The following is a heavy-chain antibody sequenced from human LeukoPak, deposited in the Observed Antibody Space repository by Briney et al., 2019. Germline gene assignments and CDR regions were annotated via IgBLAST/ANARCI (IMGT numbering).Heavy chain of an antibody. CDR1: GFTFDDYA. CDR2: ISSSSSYI. Sequence: GGSLRLSCAASGFTFDDYAMNWVRQAPGKGLEWVSSISSSSSYIYYADSVKGRFTISRDNAKNSLYLQMNSLRAEDTAVYYCAGGSRSAVAFDYWGQGTLVTVSS. CDR3: AGGSRSAVAFDY. J-gene: IGHJ4*02. D-gene: IGHD6-19*01. V-gene: IGHV3-21*01.